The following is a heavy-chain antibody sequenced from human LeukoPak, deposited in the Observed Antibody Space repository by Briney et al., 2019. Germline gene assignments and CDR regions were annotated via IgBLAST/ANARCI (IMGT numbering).Heavy chain of an antibody. Sequence: PGGSLRLSCAASGFTFSDYYMSWIRQAPGKGLEWVSYISSSGSTIYYADSVKGRFTISRDNAKNSLYMQMNSLRAEDTAVYYCAREARYSYGLYYYYYMDVWGKGTTVTVSS. CDR2: ISSSGSTI. J-gene: IGHJ6*03. CDR1: GFTFSDYY. CDR3: AREARYSYGLYYYYYMDV. V-gene: IGHV3-11*04. D-gene: IGHD5-18*01.